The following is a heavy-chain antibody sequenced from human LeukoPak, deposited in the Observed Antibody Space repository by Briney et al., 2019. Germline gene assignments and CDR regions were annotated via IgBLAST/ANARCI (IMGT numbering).Heavy chain of an antibody. CDR2: IYSGGRT. J-gene: IGHJ4*02. CDR3: VTDFMYNTACTGC. CDR1: GFTVSRNY. D-gene: IGHD5-18*01. Sequence: GGSLRLSCAASGFTVSRNYMNWVRQGPGKGLERVSIIYSGGRTYYADSVKGRFTISRDNAKTTLYLQMNSLRAEDTAVYYWVTDFMYNTACTGCWGQGTLVTVSS. V-gene: IGHV3-53*01.